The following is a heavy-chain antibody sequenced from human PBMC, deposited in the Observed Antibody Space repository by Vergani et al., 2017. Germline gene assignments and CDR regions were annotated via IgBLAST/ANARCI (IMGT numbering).Heavy chain of an antibody. CDR3: AKAFAAYCSSTSCYTGDYYYYMDV. CDR1: GFTFSSYG. V-gene: IGHV3-30*18. D-gene: IGHD2-2*02. Sequence: QVQLVESGGGVVPPGRSLRLSCAASGFTFSSYGMHWVRQAPGKGLEWVAVISYDGSNKYYADSVKGRFTISRDNSKNTQYLQMNSLRAEDTAVYYCAKAFAAYCSSTSCYTGDYYYYMDVWGKGTTVTGSS. CDR2: ISYDGSNK. J-gene: IGHJ6*03.